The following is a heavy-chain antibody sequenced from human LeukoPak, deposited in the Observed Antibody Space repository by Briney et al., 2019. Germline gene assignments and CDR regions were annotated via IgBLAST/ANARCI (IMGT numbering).Heavy chain of an antibody. CDR2: INTNTGTP. J-gene: IGHJ6*03. Sequence: GASVKVSCKASGYTFTRYTMNWVRQAPGQGLEWMGWINTNTGTPTYAQGFTGRFVFSLDTSFSTAYLQISSLKAEDTAVYYCARGGSSRNYYYYYYMDVWGKGTTVTVSS. CDR1: GYTFTRYT. V-gene: IGHV7-4-1*02. CDR3: ARGGSSRNYYYYYYMDV. D-gene: IGHD6-13*01.